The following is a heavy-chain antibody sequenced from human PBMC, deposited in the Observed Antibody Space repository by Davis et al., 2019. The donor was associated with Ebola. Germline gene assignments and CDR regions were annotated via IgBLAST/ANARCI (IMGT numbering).Heavy chain of an antibody. CDR3: ARSNGIDFWSGQRRGYFDY. V-gene: IGHV3-21*01. Sequence: PGGSLRLSCAASGFTFSSYSINWVRQAPGKGLEWVSSISSRSTYIYYADSVKGRFTISRDNAKNSLYLQMNSLRAEDTAVYYCARSNGIDFWSGQRRGYFDYWGQGTLVTVSS. CDR1: GFTFSSYS. CDR2: ISSRSTYI. J-gene: IGHJ4*02. D-gene: IGHD3-3*01.